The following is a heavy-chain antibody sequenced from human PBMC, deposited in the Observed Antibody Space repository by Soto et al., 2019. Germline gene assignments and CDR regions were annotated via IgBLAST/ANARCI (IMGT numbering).Heavy chain of an antibody. Sequence: QMQLVQSGHEVKKPGTSVKVSCKASGFTFTSSAVQWVRQARGQRLEWIGWIVVGSGNTNYAQKFQERVTITMDMSTSTAYMELSSLRSEDTAVYYCAAMTVVVGAITPFDYWGQGTLVTVSS. D-gene: IGHD1-26*01. CDR1: GFTFTSSA. CDR2: IVVGSGNT. V-gene: IGHV1-58*01. CDR3: AAMTVVVGAITPFDY. J-gene: IGHJ4*02.